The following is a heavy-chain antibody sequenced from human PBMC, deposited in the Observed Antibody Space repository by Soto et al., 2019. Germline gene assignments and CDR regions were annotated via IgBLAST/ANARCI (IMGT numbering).Heavy chain of an antibody. V-gene: IGHV1-8*01. Sequence: ASVKVSCKASGYTFTSYDINWVRQATGQGLEWMGWMNPNSGNTGYAQKFQGRVTMTRNTSISTAYMELSSLRSEDTAVYYCARSPAPKVRGANKNWFDPWGQGTLVTVSS. CDR3: ARSPAPKVRGANKNWFDP. J-gene: IGHJ5*02. CDR2: MNPNSGNT. CDR1: GYTFTSYD. D-gene: IGHD3-10*01.